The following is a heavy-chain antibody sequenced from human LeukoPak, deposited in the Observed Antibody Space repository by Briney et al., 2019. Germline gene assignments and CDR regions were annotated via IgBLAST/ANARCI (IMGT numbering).Heavy chain of an antibody. D-gene: IGHD3-9*01. Sequence: ASVKVSCKASGYTFTSYGISWVRQAPGQGLEWMGWISAYNGNTNYAQKLQGRVTMTTDTSTSTAYMKLRSLRSDDTAVYYCARAYDILTGYSPLYYYYYMDVWGKGTTVTVSS. CDR2: ISAYNGNT. V-gene: IGHV1-18*01. CDR1: GYTFTSYG. CDR3: ARAYDILTGYSPLYYYYYMDV. J-gene: IGHJ6*03.